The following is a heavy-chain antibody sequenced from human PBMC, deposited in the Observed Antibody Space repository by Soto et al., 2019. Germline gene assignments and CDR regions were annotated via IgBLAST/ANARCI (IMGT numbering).Heavy chain of an antibody. D-gene: IGHD3-22*01. J-gene: IGHJ3*02. CDR2: ISYDGSNK. V-gene: IGHV3-30*18. CDR3: AKDAGWYDKHAFDI. Sequence: PGGSLRLSCAASGFTFSSYGMHWVRQAPGKGLEWVAVISYDGSNKYYADSVKGRFTISRDNSKNTLYLQMNSLRAEDTAVYYCAKDAGWYDKHAFDIWGQRTMVTVSS. CDR1: GFTFSSYG.